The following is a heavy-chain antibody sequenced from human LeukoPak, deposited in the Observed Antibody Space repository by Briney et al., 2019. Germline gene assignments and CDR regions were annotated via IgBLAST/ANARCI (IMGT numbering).Heavy chain of an antibody. CDR2: IKQDGSEK. Sequence: GGSLRLSCAASGFTFSSYWMSWVRQAPGKGLEWVANIKQDGSEKYYVDSVKGRFTISGDNAKNSLYLQMSSLRADDTAIYYCARDRLLYYYDSGPTGHFQHWGQGTLVAVSS. CDR1: GFTFSSYW. V-gene: IGHV3-7*01. J-gene: IGHJ1*01. CDR3: ARDRLLYYYDSGPTGHFQH. D-gene: IGHD3-22*01.